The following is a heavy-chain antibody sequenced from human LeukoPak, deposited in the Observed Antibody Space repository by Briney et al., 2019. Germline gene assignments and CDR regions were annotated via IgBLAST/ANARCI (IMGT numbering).Heavy chain of an antibody. J-gene: IGHJ4*02. V-gene: IGHV3-7*01. Sequence: PGGSLRLSCAASGFTFSSYWMTWVRQAPGKGLEWVANIKQDGSEKYYVDSVKGRFTISRDNAKNSLYLQMNSLRAEDTAVYYCARDVAIAAGFGNNFDYWGQGTLVTVSS. D-gene: IGHD6-25*01. CDR2: IKQDGSEK. CDR1: GFTFSSYW. CDR3: ARDVAIAAGFGNNFDY.